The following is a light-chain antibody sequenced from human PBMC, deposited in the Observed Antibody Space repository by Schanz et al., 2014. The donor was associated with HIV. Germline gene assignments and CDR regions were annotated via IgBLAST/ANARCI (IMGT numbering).Light chain of an antibody. Sequence: AIQLTQSPSSLSASVGDRVTITCRASQGISSALAWYQQKPGKVPKFLIYDASSLESGVPSRFSSGSGSGTEFTLTISSLQAEDFGTYYCLRYDAYPYTFGQGTRLEIK. CDR1: QGISSA. CDR2: DAS. CDR3: LRYDAYPYT. J-gene: IGKJ2*01. V-gene: IGKV1-13*02.